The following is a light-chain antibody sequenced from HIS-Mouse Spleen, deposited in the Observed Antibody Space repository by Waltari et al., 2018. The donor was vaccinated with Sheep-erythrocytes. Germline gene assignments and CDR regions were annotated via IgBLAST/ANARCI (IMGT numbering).Light chain of an antibody. J-gene: IGLJ2*01. CDR1: SSDVGGYTL. V-gene: IGLV2-23*01. Sequence: QSALTQPASVPGSPGQSRNIACTGTSSDVGGYTLFSWNQQHPGKAPKLMIYEGSKRPSGVSNGSFGSKSGNTASLTTSGIQAEDEADYYCCSYAGSSTLVFGGGTKLTVL. CDR2: EGS. CDR3: CSYAGSSTLV.